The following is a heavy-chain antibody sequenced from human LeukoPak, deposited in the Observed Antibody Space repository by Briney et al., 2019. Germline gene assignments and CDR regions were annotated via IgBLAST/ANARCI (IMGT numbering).Heavy chain of an antibody. CDR1: GFTFSSYA. D-gene: IGHD6-19*01. V-gene: IGHV3-30-3*01. Sequence: PGRSLRLSCAASGFTFSSYAMHWVRQAPGKGLEWVAVISYDGSNKYYADSVKGRFTISRDNSKNTLYLQMNSLRAEDTAVYYCAKEKAVAGMSFDYWGQGTLVTVSS. J-gene: IGHJ4*02. CDR2: ISYDGSNK. CDR3: AKEKAVAGMSFDY.